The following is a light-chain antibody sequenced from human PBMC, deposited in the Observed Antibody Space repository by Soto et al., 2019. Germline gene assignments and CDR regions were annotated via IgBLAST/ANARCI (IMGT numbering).Light chain of an antibody. CDR3: SSYTTSVTRVV. J-gene: IGLJ2*01. Sequence: QSVLTQPASVSGSPGQSITISCTGTSRDVGAYDYVSWYQQHPGKAPKLMIYEVSNRPSGVSNRFSGSKSGNTASLTISGLQGEDEAAYYCSSYTTSVTRVVFGGGTQLTVL. CDR2: EVS. CDR1: SRDVGAYDY. V-gene: IGLV2-14*01.